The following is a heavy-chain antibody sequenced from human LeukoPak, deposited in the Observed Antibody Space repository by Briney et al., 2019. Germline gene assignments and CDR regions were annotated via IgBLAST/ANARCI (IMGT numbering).Heavy chain of an antibody. J-gene: IGHJ4*02. V-gene: IGHV3-23*01. CDR3: AKEVPNDIYFDH. Sequence: GGSLRLSCVASGFTFANYPMSWVRQAPGKGREWVSAISGSGGTTHYADSVRGRFSISRDNSNNAVHLQMNSLRAEDTAVYYCAKEVPNDIYFDHRGQGALVTVSS. CDR2: ISGSGGTT. CDR1: GFTFANYP.